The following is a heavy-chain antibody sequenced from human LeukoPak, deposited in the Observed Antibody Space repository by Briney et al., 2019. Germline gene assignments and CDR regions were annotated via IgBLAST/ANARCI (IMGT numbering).Heavy chain of an antibody. J-gene: IGHJ3*02. CDR1: GYTFTSYY. CDR3: ARGEYIVVVPAAPHAFDI. D-gene: IGHD2-2*01. CDR2: INPSGGST. V-gene: IGHV1-46*01. Sequence: ASVKVSCKASGYTFTSYYMHWVRQAPGQGLEWMGIINPSGGSTSYAQKFQGRVTMTRDTSTSTVYMELSSLRSEDTAVYYCARGEYIVVVPAAPHAFDIWGQGTMVTVSS.